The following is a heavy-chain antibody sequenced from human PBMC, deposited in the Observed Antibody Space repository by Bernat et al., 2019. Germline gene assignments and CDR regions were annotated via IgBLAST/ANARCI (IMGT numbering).Heavy chain of an antibody. D-gene: IGHD6-13*01. CDR3: AKDPDGERQLGYFDY. Sequence: EVQLLESGGGLVQPGGSLRLSCAASGFTFSSYAMSWVRQAPGKGLEWVSAISGSGGSTYYADSVKGRFTISRDNSKNTLYLQMNSLRAEDTAIYYCAKDPDGERQLGYFDYWGQGTLVTVSS. J-gene: IGHJ4*02. V-gene: IGHV3-23*01. CDR1: GFTFSSYA. CDR2: ISGSGGST.